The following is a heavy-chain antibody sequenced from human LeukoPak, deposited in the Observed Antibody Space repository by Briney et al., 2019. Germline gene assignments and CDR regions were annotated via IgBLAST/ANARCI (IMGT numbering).Heavy chain of an antibody. CDR1: GGSISSYY. J-gene: IGHJ4*02. D-gene: IGHD1-26*01. CDR2: IYYSGST. V-gene: IGHV4-59*01. Sequence: SETLSLTCTVSGGSISSYYWSWIRQPPGKGLEWIGYIYYSGSTNYNPSLKSRVTISVDTSKNQFSLKLSSVTAADTAVYYCARGEIVGASDFGYWGQGTLVTVSS. CDR3: ARGEIVGASDFGY.